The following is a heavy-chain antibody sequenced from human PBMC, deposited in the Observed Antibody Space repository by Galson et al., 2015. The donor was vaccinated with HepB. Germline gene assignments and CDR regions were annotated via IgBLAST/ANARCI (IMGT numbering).Heavy chain of an antibody. J-gene: IGHJ5*02. D-gene: IGHD2-15*01. CDR2: INPSGGST. V-gene: IGHV1-46*01. CDR1: GYTFTSYY. CDR3: ARGYCSGGSCYSYTWFDP. Sequence: SVKVSCKASGYTFTSYYMHWVRQAPGQGLEWMGIINPSGGSTSYAQKFQGRVTMTRDTSTSTVYMELSGLRSEDTAVYYCARGYCSGGSCYSYTWFDPWGQGTLVTVSS.